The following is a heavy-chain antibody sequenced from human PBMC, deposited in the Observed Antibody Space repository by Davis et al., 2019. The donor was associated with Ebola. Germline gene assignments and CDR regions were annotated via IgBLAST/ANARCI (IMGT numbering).Heavy chain of an antibody. CDR1: AFTFSANS. Sequence: PGGSLRLSCAASAFTFSANSMNWIRQAPGKGLEWVAHISRTSDDIYYADSVQGRFSISRDNAQNSLYLQMNSLRAEDTALYYCAKDPTIATSHGMDVWGQGTTVTVSS. V-gene: IGHV3-48*01. J-gene: IGHJ6*02. CDR3: AKDPTIATSHGMDV. D-gene: IGHD5-12*01. CDR2: ISRTSDDI.